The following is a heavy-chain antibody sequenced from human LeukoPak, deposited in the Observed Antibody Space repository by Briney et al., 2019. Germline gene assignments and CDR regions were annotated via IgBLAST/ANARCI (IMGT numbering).Heavy chain of an antibody. J-gene: IGHJ4*01. CDR1: RVTFSNYA. Sequence: SGGSLRLSCAASRVTFSNYAMSWVRQAPGKGLEWVSGISGSGSSTYYADSVKGRFTISRDNSKNTLYLQMNTLRAEDTAVYYCAKAAVPVSKYYFDYWGQGTLVTVSS. D-gene: IGHD3-10*01. CDR2: ISGSGSST. CDR3: AKAAVPVSKYYFDY. V-gene: IGHV3-23*01.